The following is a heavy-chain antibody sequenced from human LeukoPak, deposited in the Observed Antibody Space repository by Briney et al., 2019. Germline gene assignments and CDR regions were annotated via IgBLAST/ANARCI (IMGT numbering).Heavy chain of an antibody. CDR1: GFTFDDYA. CDR2: ISWNSGSK. CDR3: AQGAIVVVTASPLAGAFDI. V-gene: IGHV3-9*01. D-gene: IGHD2-21*02. Sequence: SLRLSCAASGFTFDDYAMHWVRQAPGKGLEWVSGISWNSGSKGYADSVKGRFTISRDNAKNSLYLQMNSLRAEDTALYYCAQGAIVVVTASPLAGAFDIWGQGTMVTVSS. J-gene: IGHJ3*02.